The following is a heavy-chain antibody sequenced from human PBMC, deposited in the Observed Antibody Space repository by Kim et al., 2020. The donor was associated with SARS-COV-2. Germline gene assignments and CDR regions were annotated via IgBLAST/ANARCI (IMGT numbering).Heavy chain of an antibody. Sequence: GESLKISCKGSGYSFTSYWISWVRQMPGKGLEWMGRIDPSDSYTNYSPSFQGHVTISADKSISTAYLQWSSLKASDTAMYYCARHEPVPAASYYGMDVWGQGTTVIVSS. V-gene: IGHV5-10-1*01. J-gene: IGHJ6*02. CDR3: ARHEPVPAASYYGMDV. CDR2: IDPSDSYT. CDR1: GYSFTSYW. D-gene: IGHD2-2*01.